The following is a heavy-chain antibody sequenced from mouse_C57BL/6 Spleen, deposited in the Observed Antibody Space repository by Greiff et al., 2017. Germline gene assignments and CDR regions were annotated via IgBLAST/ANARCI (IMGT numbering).Heavy chain of an antibody. D-gene: IGHD1-1*01. CDR1: GYTFTNYW. CDR2: IYPGGGYT. J-gene: IGHJ1*03. V-gene: IGHV1-63*01. CDR3: ARRGSSYGWYFDV. Sequence: VQLQQSGAELVRPGTSVKMSCKASGYTFTNYWIGWAKQRPGHGLEWIGDIYPGGGYTNYNEKFKGKATLTADKSSSTAYMQFSSLTSEDSAIYYCARRGSSYGWYFDVWGTGTTVTVSS.